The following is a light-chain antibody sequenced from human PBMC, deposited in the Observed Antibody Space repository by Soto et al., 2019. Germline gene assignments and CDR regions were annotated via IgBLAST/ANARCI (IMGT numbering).Light chain of an antibody. CDR3: QQAASFPIT. V-gene: IGKV1-12*01. J-gene: IGKJ5*01. CDR2: TAS. CDR1: QGVSTW. Sequence: DIQMTQSPSSVSASVGARVTITCRASQGVSTWLAWYQQKPGKAPNLLIYTASSLQRGVPSRFSGSGSGTDFTLTINGLQPEDFATYYCQQAASFPITFGQGTRLEIK.